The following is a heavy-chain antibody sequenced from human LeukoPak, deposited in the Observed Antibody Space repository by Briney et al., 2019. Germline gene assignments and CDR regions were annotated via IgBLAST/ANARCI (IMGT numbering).Heavy chain of an antibody. V-gene: IGHV3-20*04. CDR3: ARGNRIVVVPAAYDY. CDR2: INWNGGST. J-gene: IGHJ4*02. Sequence: PGGSLRLSCAASGFTFDDYGMSWVRQAPGKGLEWVSGINWNGGSTGYADSVKGRFTISRDNAKNSLYLQMNSLRAADTALYYCARGNRIVVVPAAYDYWGQGTLVAVSS. CDR1: GFTFDDYG. D-gene: IGHD2-2*01.